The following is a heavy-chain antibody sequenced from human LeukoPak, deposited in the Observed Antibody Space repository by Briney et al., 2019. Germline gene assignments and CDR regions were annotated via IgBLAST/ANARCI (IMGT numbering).Heavy chain of an antibody. D-gene: IGHD3-22*01. V-gene: IGHV4-39*07. CDR2: IYYSGST. J-gene: IGHJ4*02. CDR1: GGSISSSSYY. CDR3: ARGVGHGSGYTGVLDN. Sequence: SETLSLTCTVSGGSISSSSYYWGWIRQPPGKGLEWIGSIYYSGSTYYNPSLKSRVTISVDTSKNQFSLKLSSVTAADTAVYFCARGVGHGSGYTGVLDNWGQGTLVTVSS.